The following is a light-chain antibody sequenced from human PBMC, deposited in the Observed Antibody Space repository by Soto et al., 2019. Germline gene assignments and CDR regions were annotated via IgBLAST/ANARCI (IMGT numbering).Light chain of an antibody. V-gene: IGKV3-20*01. Sequence: EIVLTQSPGTLSLYPGERATLSCRASQTFSNNYLAWYQQKPGQAPRLLIYGASSRATGIPDRFSGSGSGTEFTLTISSLQPDDFATYYCQQYDTLWTFGQGTKVDI. CDR1: QTFSNNY. CDR3: QQYDTLWT. J-gene: IGKJ1*01. CDR2: GAS.